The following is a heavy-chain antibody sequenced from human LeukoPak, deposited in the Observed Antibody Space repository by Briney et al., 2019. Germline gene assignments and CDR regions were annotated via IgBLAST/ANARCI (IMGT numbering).Heavy chain of an antibody. CDR2: IKQDGSEK. Sequence: GGSLRLSCAASGFTFSNYCMSWVRQAPGKGLEWVANIKQDGSEKYYVDSVKGRFTISRDNAKNSLYLQMNSLRAENTALYYCAKEPPHGGEYFQHWGQGTLVTVSS. V-gene: IGHV3-7*03. CDR1: GFTFSNYC. CDR3: AKEPPHGGEYFQH. J-gene: IGHJ1*01.